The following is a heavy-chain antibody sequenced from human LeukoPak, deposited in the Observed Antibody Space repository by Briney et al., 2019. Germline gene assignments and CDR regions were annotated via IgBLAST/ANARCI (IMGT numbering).Heavy chain of an antibody. CDR1: SASMSYYY. V-gene: IGHV4-59*08. J-gene: IGHJ4*02. Sequence: PSETLSLTCTVSSASMSYYYWSWIRQPPEKGLEWLGYMHDTGSANYNPSLKSRVSISVDPSKNQFSLRLTYVTAAETAVYFCARLEFSLWYVFDHWGQGTLVTVSS. CDR3: ARLEFSLWYVFDH. D-gene: IGHD6-13*01. CDR2: MHDTGSA.